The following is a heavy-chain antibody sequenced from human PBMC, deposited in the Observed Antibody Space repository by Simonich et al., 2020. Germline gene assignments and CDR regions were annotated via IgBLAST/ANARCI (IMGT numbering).Heavy chain of an antibody. CDR3: ARHAGFAFDI. D-gene: IGHD6-13*01. CDR1: GGSISSSSYY. J-gene: IGHJ3*02. CDR2: IYYSGST. V-gene: IGHV4-39*01. Sequence: QLQLQESGPGLVKPSETLSLTCTVSGGSISSSSYYWGWIRQPPGKGLEWIGSIYYSGSTYYNPSLKSRVTISVDTSKNQFSLKRSSVTAADTAVYCCARHAGFAFDIWGQGTMVTVSS.